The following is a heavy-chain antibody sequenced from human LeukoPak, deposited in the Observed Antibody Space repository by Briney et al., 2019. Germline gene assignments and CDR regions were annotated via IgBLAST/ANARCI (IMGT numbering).Heavy chain of an antibody. CDR2: IYYSGST. J-gene: IGHJ5*02. CDR3: AREGIAAAGRFDP. CDR1: GGSISSYY. V-gene: IGHV4-39*02. D-gene: IGHD6-13*01. Sequence: PSETLSLTCTVSGGSISSYYWGWIRQPPGKGLEWIGSIYYSGSTYYNPSLKSRVTISVDTSKNQFSLKLSSVTAADTAVYYCAREGIAAAGRFDPWGQGTLVTVSS.